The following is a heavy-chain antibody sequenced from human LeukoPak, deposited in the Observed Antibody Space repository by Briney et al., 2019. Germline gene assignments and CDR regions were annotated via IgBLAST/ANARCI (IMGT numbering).Heavy chain of an antibody. CDR3: AGEWELGAFDI. J-gene: IGHJ3*02. Sequence: GGSLRLSCAASGFTFSSYSMNWVRQAPGKGLEWVSYISSSSSTIYYADSVKGRFTISRDNAKNSLYLQMNSLRAEDTAVYYCAGEWELGAFDIWGQGTMVTVSS. V-gene: IGHV3-48*01. CDR1: GFTFSSYS. D-gene: IGHD1-26*01. CDR2: ISSSSSTI.